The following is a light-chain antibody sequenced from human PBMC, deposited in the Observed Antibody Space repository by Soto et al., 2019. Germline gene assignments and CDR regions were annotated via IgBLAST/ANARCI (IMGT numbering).Light chain of an antibody. Sequence: QSALTQPRSVSGSPGQSVTIPCTGTSSDVGTYDFVSWYQQHPGKAPRLMIFDVSERPSGVPDRFSGSKSGNTASLTISGLQDEDEADYYCCLYAVTLYVFGTGIKVTVL. CDR3: CLYAVTLYV. CDR1: SSDVGTYDF. J-gene: IGLJ1*01. V-gene: IGLV2-11*01. CDR2: DVS.